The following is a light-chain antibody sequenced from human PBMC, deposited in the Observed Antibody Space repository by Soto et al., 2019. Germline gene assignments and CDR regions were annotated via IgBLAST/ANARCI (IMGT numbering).Light chain of an antibody. CDR3: SSYTSSSSSV. CDR1: SSDVGGYNY. CDR2: EVS. J-gene: IGLJ1*01. Sequence: QSALTPPASVSGSPGQSITISCTGNSSDVGGYNYVSWYQQHPGKAPKLMIYEVSNRPSGVSHRFSGSKSGNTASLTISGLQAEDEADYYCSSYTSSSSSVFGAGTKVTVL. V-gene: IGLV2-14*01.